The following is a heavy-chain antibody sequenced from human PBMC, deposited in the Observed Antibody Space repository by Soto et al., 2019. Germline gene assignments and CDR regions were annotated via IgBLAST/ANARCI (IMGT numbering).Heavy chain of an antibody. Sequence: SETLSLTCTVSGVSISRGDYYLTWIRQHPGKGLEWIGYIYYSGSTKHNPSLKSRITISVDTSKNQFSLKLNSVTAADTAVYYCARTKTSSTSFHVDYWGQGTQVTVSS. CDR1: GVSISRGDYY. V-gene: IGHV4-31*03. D-gene: IGHD2-2*01. CDR2: IYYSGST. J-gene: IGHJ4*02. CDR3: ARTKTSSTSFHVDY.